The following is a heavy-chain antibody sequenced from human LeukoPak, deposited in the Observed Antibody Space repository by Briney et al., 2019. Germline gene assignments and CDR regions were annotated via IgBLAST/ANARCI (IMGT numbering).Heavy chain of an antibody. CDR2: VIPIYGTP. CDR1: GGSFSTSG. CDR3: ARDHWGIVENGYDYFYYDMDV. V-gene: IGHV1-69*05. J-gene: IGHJ6*02. D-gene: IGHD7-27*01. Sequence: ASVKVSCKASGGSFSTSGFSWVRQAPGQGLEWMGGVIPIYGTPSYAQKFQGRVTITTDESTSTAYMELSSLRSEDTAVYYCARDHWGIVENGYDYFYYDMDVWGQGTTVTVSS.